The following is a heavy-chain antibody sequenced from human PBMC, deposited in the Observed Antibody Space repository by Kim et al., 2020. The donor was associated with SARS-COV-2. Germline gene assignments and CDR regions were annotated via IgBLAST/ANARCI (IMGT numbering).Heavy chain of an antibody. Sequence: SETLSLTCTVSGCSISSYYWSWIRQPPGKGLEWIGYIYYSGSTNYNPSLKSRVTISVETSKNQFSLKLSSVTAADTAVYYCARDHREWLQYTANWYFDLWGRGTLVTVSS. D-gene: IGHD3-3*01. V-gene: IGHV4-59*01. J-gene: IGHJ2*01. CDR1: GCSISSYY. CDR3: ARDHREWLQYTANWYFDL. CDR2: IYYSGST.